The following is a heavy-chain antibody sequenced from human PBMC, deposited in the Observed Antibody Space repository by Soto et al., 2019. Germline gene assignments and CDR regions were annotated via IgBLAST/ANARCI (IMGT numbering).Heavy chain of an antibody. V-gene: IGHV4-34*01. D-gene: IGHD6-6*01. CDR2: INHSGST. CDR1: GGSFSGYY. Sequence: QVQLQQWGAGLLKPSETLSLTCAVYGGSFSGYYWSWIRQPPGKGLEWIGEINHSGSTNYNPTLKSRVTISVDTSKNQFSLKLSSVTAADTAVYYCARARPYSSSSYWFDPWGQGTLVTVSS. CDR3: ARARPYSSSSYWFDP. J-gene: IGHJ5*02.